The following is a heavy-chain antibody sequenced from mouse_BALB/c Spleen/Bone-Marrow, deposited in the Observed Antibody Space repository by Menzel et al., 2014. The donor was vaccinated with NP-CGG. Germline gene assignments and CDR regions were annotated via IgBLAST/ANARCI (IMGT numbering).Heavy chain of an antibody. CDR2: INPSTGYT. D-gene: IGHD1-1*01. V-gene: IGHV1-7*01. CDR1: GYNFTSYW. J-gene: IGHJ4*01. Sequence: QVQLQQSGAELAKPGASVKMSCKASGYNFTSYWMHWVKQRPGQGLEWIGYINPSTGYTEYNQKFKDKATLTVDKSSSTAYMQMSNVTSEDSAVYYCTRQIATVDYAIDYWGQGTSVTVSS. CDR3: TRQIATVDYAIDY.